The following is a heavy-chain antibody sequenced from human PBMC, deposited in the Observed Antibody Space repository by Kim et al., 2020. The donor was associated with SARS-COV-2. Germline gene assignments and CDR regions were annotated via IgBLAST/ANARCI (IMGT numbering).Heavy chain of an antibody. CDR3: AKGRTYYYDSSGWVYYYYGMDV. CDR2: ISGSGGST. CDR1: GFTFSSYA. J-gene: IGHJ6*02. Sequence: GGSLRLSCAASGFTFSSYAMSWVRQAPGKGLEWVSAISGSGGSTYYADSVKGRFTISRDNSKNTLYLQMNSLRDEDTAVYYCAKGRTYYYDSSGWVYYYYGMDVWGQGTTVTVSS. D-gene: IGHD3-22*01. V-gene: IGHV3-23*01.